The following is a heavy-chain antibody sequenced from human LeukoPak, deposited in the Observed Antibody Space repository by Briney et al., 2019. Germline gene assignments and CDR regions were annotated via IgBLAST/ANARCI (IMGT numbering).Heavy chain of an antibody. V-gene: IGHV4-59*01. CDR2: IYYSGST. J-gene: IGHJ6*03. D-gene: IGHD5-24*01. Sequence: SETLSLTCTVSGGSISSYYWSWIRQPPGKGLEWIGYIYYSGSTNYNPSLKSRVTISVDTSKNQFSLKLSSVTAADTAVYYCARAFKERRPNYYYYYYYMDVWGKGTTVTISS. CDR3: ARAFKERRPNYYYYYYYMDV. CDR1: GGSISSYY.